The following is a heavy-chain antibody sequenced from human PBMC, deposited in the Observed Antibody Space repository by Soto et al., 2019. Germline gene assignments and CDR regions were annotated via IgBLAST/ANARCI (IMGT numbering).Heavy chain of an antibody. J-gene: IGHJ6*01. Sequence: ETLSLTCAVYCGSFSGYYWSWIRQPPGKVLRWIGEINHSGSTNYNPSLKSRVTISVDTSKNQFSLKLSSVTAADTAVYYCARRKAAAGTFLSFYYYGMDVWGRGTTVTVSS. CDR1: CGSFSGYY. CDR2: INHSGST. D-gene: IGHD6-13*01. CDR3: ARRKAAAGTFLSFYYYGMDV. V-gene: IGHV4-34*01.